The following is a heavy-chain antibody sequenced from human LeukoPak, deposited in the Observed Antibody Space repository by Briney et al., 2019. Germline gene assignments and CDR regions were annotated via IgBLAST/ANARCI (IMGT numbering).Heavy chain of an antibody. V-gene: IGHV4-34*01. CDR3: ASASWYLPPDY. D-gene: IGHD6-13*01. CDR1: GGSFSGYY. J-gene: IGHJ4*02. Sequence: SETLSLTCAVYGGSFSGYYWSWIRQPPGKGLEWIGEINHSGSTNYNPSLKSRVTISADTSKNQFSLKLSSVTAADTAVYYCASASWYLPPDYWGQGTLVTVSS. CDR2: INHSGST.